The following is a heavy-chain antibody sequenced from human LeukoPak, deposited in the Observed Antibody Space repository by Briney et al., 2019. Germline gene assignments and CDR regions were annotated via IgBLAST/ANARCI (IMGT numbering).Heavy chain of an antibody. J-gene: IGHJ4*02. CDR2: VSGSGGST. D-gene: IGHD3-10*01. CDR1: VFIFSSYA. Sequence: GGSLRLSCAGSVFIFSSYALSWVRQAPGKGLEWVSAVSGSGGSTNYADSVKGRFTISRDNSKNTVYLQMNSLRAEDTAVYYCAKDTRGGTYYSRFDYWGQGTLVTVSS. CDR3: AKDTRGGTYYSRFDY. V-gene: IGHV3-23*01.